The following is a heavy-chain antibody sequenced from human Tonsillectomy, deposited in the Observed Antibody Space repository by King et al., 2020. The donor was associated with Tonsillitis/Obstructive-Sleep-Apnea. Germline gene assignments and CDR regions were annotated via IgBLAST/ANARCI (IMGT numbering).Heavy chain of an antibody. CDR2: IYYSGST. D-gene: IGHD4-17*01. V-gene: IGHV4-39*01. Sequence: QLQESGPGLVKPSETLSLTCIVSGGSISSSYYYWGWIRQSSGKGLEWIGSIYYSGSTYYNPSLKSRVTISVDTSKNQFSLKLSSVTAADTAVYYCARSVMTTVTDPDFDYWGQGTLVTVSS. J-gene: IGHJ4*02. CDR3: ARSVMTTVTDPDFDY. CDR1: GGSISSSYYY.